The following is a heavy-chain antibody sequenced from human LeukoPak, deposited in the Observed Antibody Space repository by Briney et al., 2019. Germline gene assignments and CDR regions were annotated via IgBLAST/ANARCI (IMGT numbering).Heavy chain of an antibody. V-gene: IGHV1-69*05. J-gene: IGHJ5*02. CDR1: GGTFSSYA. CDR2: IIPIFGTA. CDR3: ARGDYCTNGVCYGRWFDP. Sequence: ASVKVSCKASGGTFSSYAISWVRQAPGQGLEWMGGIIPIFGTANYAQKFQGRVTITTDESTSTAYMELSSLRSEDTAVYYCARGDYCTNGVCYGRWFDPWGQGTLVTVSS. D-gene: IGHD2-8*01.